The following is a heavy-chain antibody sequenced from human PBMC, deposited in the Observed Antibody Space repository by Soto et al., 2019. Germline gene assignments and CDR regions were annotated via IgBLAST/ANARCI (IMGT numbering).Heavy chain of an antibody. Sequence: QVQLVQSGAEVKKPGSSVRVSCKASGDTFTFYSINWVRQAPGLGLEWMGRINPILNMSNYAQRFQGRVTMTADKSTSTAYMEVSSLRSEDTAMYYCASSYGSGYRAFDYWGQAALVTVSS. V-gene: IGHV1-69*02. J-gene: IGHJ4*02. CDR2: INPILNMS. D-gene: IGHD3-10*01. CDR3: ASSYGSGYRAFDY. CDR1: GDTFTFYS.